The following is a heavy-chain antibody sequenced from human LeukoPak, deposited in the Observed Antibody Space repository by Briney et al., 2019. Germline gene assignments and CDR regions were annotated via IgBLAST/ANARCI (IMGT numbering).Heavy chain of an antibody. V-gene: IGHV3-7*01. Sequence: PGGSLRLSCAASGFTFSTYWMGWVRQAPGKGPEWGGNINQDETSIYFLESVKGRFTISRDNAKKSLYLQMNSLRDEDAAVYYCANLGPPGRDHYLESWGQGTLVTVSS. J-gene: IGHJ4*02. CDR1: GFTFSTYW. D-gene: IGHD5-24*01. CDR3: ANLGPPGRDHYLES. CDR2: INQDETSI.